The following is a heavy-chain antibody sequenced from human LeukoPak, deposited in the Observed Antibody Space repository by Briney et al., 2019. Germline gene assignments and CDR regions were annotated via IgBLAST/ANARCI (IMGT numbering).Heavy chain of an antibody. Sequence: SETLSLTCTVSGGSISRSSYYWGWIRQPPGKGLEWIATIYYSGSTYYNPSLKSRVTISADTSKNQLTLMLGSATAADTAVYYCARLTSGHFDYWGQGTLVTVSS. CDR2: IYYSGST. D-gene: IGHD3-10*01. CDR1: GGSISRSSYY. CDR3: ARLTSGHFDY. J-gene: IGHJ4*02. V-gene: IGHV4-39*01.